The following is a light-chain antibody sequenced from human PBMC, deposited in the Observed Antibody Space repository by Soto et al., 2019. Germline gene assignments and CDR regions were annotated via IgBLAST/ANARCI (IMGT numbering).Light chain of an antibody. CDR2: GAS. CDR1: QSVSSN. V-gene: IGKV3-20*01. J-gene: IGKJ5*01. CDR3: QQYGSSPIT. Sequence: EIVLTQSPGTLSLSPGERATLSCRASQSVSSNLAWYQQKPGQAPRLLIHGASSRATGIPDRISGSGSGTDFTLTISRLEPEDFAVYYCQQYGSSPITFGQGTRLEI.